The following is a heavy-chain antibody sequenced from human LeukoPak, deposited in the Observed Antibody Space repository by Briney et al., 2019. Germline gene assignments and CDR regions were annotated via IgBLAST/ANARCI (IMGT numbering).Heavy chain of an antibody. J-gene: IGHJ4*02. CDR2: LSGDGSTT. D-gene: IGHD1/OR15-1a*01. Sequence: GGSLKLSCTASGFTFSTHAMSWVRQAPGKGLEWVSSLSGDGSTTYHADSVKGRVTISRDNSRSTLYLQVNSLSAEDTAVYYCARGTSLGRPGTYYFDYWGQGALVTVSS. CDR1: GFTFSTHA. V-gene: IGHV3-23*01. CDR3: ARGTSLGRPGTYYFDY.